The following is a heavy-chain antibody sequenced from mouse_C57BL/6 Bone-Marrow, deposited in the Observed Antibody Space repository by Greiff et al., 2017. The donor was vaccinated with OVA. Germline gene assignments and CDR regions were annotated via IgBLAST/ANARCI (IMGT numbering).Heavy chain of an antibody. CDR1: GFTFTDYY. CDR2: IRNKANGYTT. D-gene: IGHD1-1*01. CDR3: ASPTVVARDWYFDV. V-gene: IGHV7-3*01. J-gene: IGHJ1*03. Sequence: VQLKQSGGGLVQPGGSLSLSCAASGFTFTDYYMSWVRQPPGKALEWLGFIRNKANGYTTEYSASVKGRFTISRDNSQSILYLQMNALRAEDSATYYCASPTVVARDWYFDVWGTGTTVTVSS.